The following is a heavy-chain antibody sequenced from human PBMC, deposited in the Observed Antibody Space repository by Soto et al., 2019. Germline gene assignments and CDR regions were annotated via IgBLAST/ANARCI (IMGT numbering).Heavy chain of an antibody. J-gene: IGHJ6*03. CDR1: GFTFSTYA. Sequence: EVQLLESGGGLVQPGGSLRLSCAASGFTFSTYAMSWVRQAPGKGLEWVSTITTSGDNTYYAYSVQGRFTISRDNSKNTLYLQMNSLRAEDTAVYYCAGRYCTNGVCYTNYSYYIDVWGKGTTVTVSS. CDR3: AGRYCTNGVCYTNYSYYIDV. D-gene: IGHD2-8*01. V-gene: IGHV3-23*01. CDR2: ITTSGDNT.